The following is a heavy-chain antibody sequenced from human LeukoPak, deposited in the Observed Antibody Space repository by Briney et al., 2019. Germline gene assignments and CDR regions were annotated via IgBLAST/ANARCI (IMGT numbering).Heavy chain of an antibody. CDR1: GYSISSGYY. J-gene: IGHJ4*02. Sequence: SETLSLTCAVSGYSISSGYYWGWIRQPPGKGLEWLGSIYRSGSTYYNPSLKSRVTISVDTSKNQFSLKLSSVTAADTAVYYCARLPPLQVVPAGYFDYWGQGTLVTVSS. CDR3: ARLPPLQVVPAGYFDY. V-gene: IGHV4-38-2*01. CDR2: IYRSGST. D-gene: IGHD2-2*01.